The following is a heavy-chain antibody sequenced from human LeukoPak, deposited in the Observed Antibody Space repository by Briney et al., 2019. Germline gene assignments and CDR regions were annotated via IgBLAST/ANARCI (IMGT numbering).Heavy chain of an antibody. CDR2: IYYSGST. CDR3: ARWRSGFYS. Sequence: SETLSLTCTVSGGSISSSYWSWIRQPPGKGLEWIGYIYYSGSTNYNPSLKSRVTISVDTSKNQFSLKLISVTAADTALYYCARWRSGFYSWGQETGVTVSS. J-gene: IGHJ4*02. CDR1: GGSISSSY. V-gene: IGHV4-59*01.